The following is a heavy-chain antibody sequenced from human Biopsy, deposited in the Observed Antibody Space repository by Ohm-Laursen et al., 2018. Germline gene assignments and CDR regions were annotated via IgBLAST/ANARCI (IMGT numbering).Heavy chain of an antibody. Sequence: ASVNVSCKASGYSFTSYSMHWVRQAPGQGLEWMGMINPSGSTTSYPQIFQGRVTMTRDTSKSTVYMELSSLRSAATAVYFCARNTGWYGDLYYFDYWGQGTLVTVSS. V-gene: IGHV1-46*01. CDR2: INPSGSTT. CDR1: GYSFTSYS. J-gene: IGHJ4*02. D-gene: IGHD6-19*01. CDR3: ARNTGWYGDLYYFDY.